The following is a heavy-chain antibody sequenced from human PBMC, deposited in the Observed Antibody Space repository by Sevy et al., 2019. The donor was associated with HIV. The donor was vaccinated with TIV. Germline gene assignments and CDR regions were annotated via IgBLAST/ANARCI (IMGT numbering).Heavy chain of an antibody. J-gene: IGHJ4*02. D-gene: IGHD2-8*01. CDR2: LSFGCGKI. Sequence: LSLTCAASGFDFSIYSMSWVRQAPGKGLEWVSTLSFGCGKINYADSVKGRLTISRDNSKSSVYLQMNNMGVEDTAVYYCAREGCTKPHDYWGQGTLVTVSS. CDR1: GFDFSIYS. CDR3: AREGCTKPHDY. V-gene: IGHV3-23*01.